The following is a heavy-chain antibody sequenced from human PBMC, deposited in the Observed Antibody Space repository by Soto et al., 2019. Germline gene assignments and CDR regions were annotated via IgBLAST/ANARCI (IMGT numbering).Heavy chain of an antibody. CDR2: IYTSGNT. CDR1: GGSISNYY. V-gene: IGHV4-4*07. CDR3: ARDTLDWNFIYGMAV. Sequence: SETLSLTCTVSGGSISNYYWSWIRQPAGKGLEWIGRIYTSGNTNYNPSLKSRVTMSLDTSKNQFSLKLSSVTAADTAVYYCARDTLDWNFIYGMAVWGQGTTVTVT. D-gene: IGHD1-7*01. J-gene: IGHJ6*02.